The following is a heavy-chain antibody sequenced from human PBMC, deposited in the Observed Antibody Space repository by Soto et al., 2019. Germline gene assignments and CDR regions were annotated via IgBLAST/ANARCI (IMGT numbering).Heavy chain of an antibody. CDR3: ARLQQQLVL. D-gene: IGHD6-13*01. J-gene: IGHJ4*02. V-gene: IGHV4-39*01. Sequence: SESLSLTCTVSGGSISSSTYFWGWIRQPPGKGLEWIGSIYYSGSTYYNPSLKSRVTISVDTSKNQFSLNLSFVTAADTAIYYCARLQQQLVLWGQGTLVTVSS. CDR1: GGSISSSTYF. CDR2: IYYSGST.